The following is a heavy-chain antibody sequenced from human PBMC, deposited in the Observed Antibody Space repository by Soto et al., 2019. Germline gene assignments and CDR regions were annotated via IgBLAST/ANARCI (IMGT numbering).Heavy chain of an antibody. J-gene: IGHJ4*02. CDR2: ISYDGSNK. CDR1: GFTFSSYA. D-gene: IGHD5-18*01. V-gene: IGHV3-30-3*01. Sequence: XVSLRLSCAASGFTFSSYAMHWVRQAPGKGLEWVAVISYDGSNKYYADSVKGRFTISRDNSKNTLYLQMNSLRAEDTAVYYCAREAPSYSYAWGYFDYWGQGTLVTVSS. CDR3: AREAPSYSYAWGYFDY.